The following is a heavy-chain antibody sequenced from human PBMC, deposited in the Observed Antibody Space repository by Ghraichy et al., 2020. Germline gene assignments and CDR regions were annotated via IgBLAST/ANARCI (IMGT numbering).Heavy chain of an antibody. CDR3: ARAGAGDY. CDR2: ISYDGSNK. V-gene: IGHV3-30-3*01. Sequence: GESLNISCAASGFTFSSYAMHWVRQAPGKGLEWVAVISYDGSNKYYADSVKGRFTISRDNSKNTLYLQMNSLRAEDTAVYYCARAGAGDYWGQGTLVTVSS. CDR1: GFTFSSYA. D-gene: IGHD6-19*01. J-gene: IGHJ4*02.